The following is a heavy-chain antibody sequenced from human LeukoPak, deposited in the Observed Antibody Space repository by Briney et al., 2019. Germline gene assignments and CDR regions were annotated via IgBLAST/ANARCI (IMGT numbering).Heavy chain of an antibody. CDR1: GFTFSSYG. Sequence: GGTLRLSCAASGFTFSSYGMSWVRQAPGKGLEWVSAISGSGGSTYYADSVKGRFTISRDNSKNTLYLQMNSLRAGDTAVYYCAKLPYDSEGYFDYWGQGTLVTVSS. CDR2: ISGSGGST. J-gene: IGHJ4*02. V-gene: IGHV3-23*01. CDR3: AKLPYDSEGYFDY. D-gene: IGHD3-22*01.